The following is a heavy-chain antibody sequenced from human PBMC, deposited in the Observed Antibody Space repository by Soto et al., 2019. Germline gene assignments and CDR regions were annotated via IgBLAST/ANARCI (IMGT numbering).Heavy chain of an antibody. CDR1: GYSFTIYW. Sequence: GESLKISCNGSGYSFTIYWISWVRQMPGKGLEWMGRIDPSDSYTTYSPSFRGHVTISADKSISTAYLQWSSLKASDTAMYYCASGLLRFLQRRDDFDVWGQGTMVTVSS. J-gene: IGHJ3*01. D-gene: IGHD3-3*01. CDR3: ASGLLRFLQRRDDFDV. V-gene: IGHV5-10-1*01. CDR2: IDPSDSYT.